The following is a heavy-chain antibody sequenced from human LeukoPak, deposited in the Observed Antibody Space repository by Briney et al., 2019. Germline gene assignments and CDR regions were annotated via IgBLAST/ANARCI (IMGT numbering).Heavy chain of an antibody. V-gene: IGHV4-59*12. CDR1: GDSLRSYY. CDR3: ARASQVYYFEN. Sequence: SETLSLTCTVSGDSLRSYYWSWIRQPPGKGLEWIGYIYSSGSTDCNPSLKSRVTISVDTSKRQFSLKLSAVTAADTAVYYCARASQVYYFENWGQGTLVTVSS. J-gene: IGHJ4*02. CDR2: IYSSGST.